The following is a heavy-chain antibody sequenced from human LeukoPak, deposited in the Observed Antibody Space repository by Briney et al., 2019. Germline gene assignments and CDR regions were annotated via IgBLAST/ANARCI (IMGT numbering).Heavy chain of an antibody. V-gene: IGHV3-23*01. D-gene: IGHD4-17*01. J-gene: IGHJ4*02. CDR3: AKDKNTVTSGY. CDR2: ISGSGGST. Sequence: GGSLRLSCAASGFTFSSYGMSWVRQAPGKGLEWVSAISGSGGSTYYSDSVKGRFTISRDNSKNTLYLQMNSLRAEDTAVYYCAKDKNTVTSGYWGQGTLVTVSS. CDR1: GFTFSSYG.